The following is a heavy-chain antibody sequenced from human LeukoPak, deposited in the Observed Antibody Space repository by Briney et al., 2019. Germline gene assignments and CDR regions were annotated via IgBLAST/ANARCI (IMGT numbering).Heavy chain of an antibody. V-gene: IGHV4-34*01. CDR3: AREYYYDSSGYWDYYYYMDV. D-gene: IGHD3-22*01. CDR2: INHSGST. CDR1: GGSFSGYY. Sequence: SETLSLTCAVYGGSFSGYYWSWIRQPPGKGLEWIGEINHSGSTNYNPSLKSRVTISVDTSKNQFSLKLSSVTAADTAVYYCAREYYYDSSGYWDYYYYMDVWGKGTTVTVSS. J-gene: IGHJ6*03.